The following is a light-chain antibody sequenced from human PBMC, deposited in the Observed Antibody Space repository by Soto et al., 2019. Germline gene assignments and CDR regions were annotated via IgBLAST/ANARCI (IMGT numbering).Light chain of an antibody. CDR1: QSVTSY. CDR2: DAS. Sequence: VWTHSQSTLSLSPEERAPLSCRASQSVTSYLAWYQQRPGQAPRLLINDASRRATGIPDRFSGSGSGADFTLTISSLEPEDFAVYYCQQRSSWPITFGQGRLLEVK. J-gene: IGKJ5*01. CDR3: QQRSSWPIT. V-gene: IGKV3-11*01.